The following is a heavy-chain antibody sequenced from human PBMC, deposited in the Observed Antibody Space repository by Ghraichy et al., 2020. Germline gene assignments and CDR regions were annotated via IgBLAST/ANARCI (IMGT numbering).Heavy chain of an antibody. CDR3: ATDRRLNYGDPNWFDP. V-gene: IGHV1-24*01. Sequence: ASVKVSCKVSGYTLTELSMHWVRQAPGKGLEWMGGFDPEDGETIYAQKFQGRVTMTEDTSTDTAYMELSSLRSEDTAVYYCATDRRLNYGDPNWFDPWGQGTLVTVSS. CDR2: FDPEDGET. CDR1: GYTLTELS. D-gene: IGHD4-17*01. J-gene: IGHJ5*02.